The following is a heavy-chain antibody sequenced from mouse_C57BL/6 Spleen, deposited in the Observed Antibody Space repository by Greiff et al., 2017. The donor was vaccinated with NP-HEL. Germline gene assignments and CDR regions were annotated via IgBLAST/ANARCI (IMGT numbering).Heavy chain of an antibody. CDR1: GYTFTSYW. CDR3: ARSNVSGYAWFAY. Sequence: QVQLQQPGAELVRPGSSVKLSCKASGYTFTSYWMHWVKQRPIQGLEWIGNIDPSDSETHYNQKFKDKATLTVDKSSSTAYMQLSSLTSEDSAVYYCARSNVSGYAWFAYWGQGTLVTVSA. J-gene: IGHJ3*01. D-gene: IGHD3-2*02. CDR2: IDPSDSET. V-gene: IGHV1-52*01.